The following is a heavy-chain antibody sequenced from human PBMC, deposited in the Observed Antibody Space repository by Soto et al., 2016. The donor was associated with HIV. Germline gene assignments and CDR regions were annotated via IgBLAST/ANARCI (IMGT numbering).Heavy chain of an antibody. Sequence: QVQLVQSGAEVKKPGASVKVSCKAPGYTFSDYYIHWVRQAPGQGLEWMGWINPNRGATSYAQKFQDRVTMTRDTSISTAFMELSRVRSDDTAVYYCARVHITMVEGIDYWGQGTLVTVSS. CDR1: GYTFSDYY. D-gene: IGHD3-10*01. CDR2: INPNRGAT. J-gene: IGHJ4*02. CDR3: ARVHITMVEGIDY. V-gene: IGHV1-2*02.